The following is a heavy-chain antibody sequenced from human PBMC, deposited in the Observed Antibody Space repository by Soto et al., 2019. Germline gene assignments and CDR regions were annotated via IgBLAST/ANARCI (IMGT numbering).Heavy chain of an antibody. D-gene: IGHD2-15*01. J-gene: IGHJ4*02. CDR3: VKVSGYCTGGSCFSYFDY. Sequence: GGSLRLSCSGSGFTFSHHSLYWVRQPPGRGLQCVSSISGSGGNIYYAESVKGRFTISRDNSKNTLYLQMTSLSSEDSAVYYCVKVSGYCTGGSCFSYFDYWGQGTPVTVSS. V-gene: IGHV3-64D*06. CDR1: GFTFSHHS. CDR2: ISGSGGNI.